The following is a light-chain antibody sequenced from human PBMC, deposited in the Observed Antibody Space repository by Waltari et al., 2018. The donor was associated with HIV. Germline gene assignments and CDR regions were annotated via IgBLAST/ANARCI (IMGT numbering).Light chain of an antibody. V-gene: IGKV3-11*01. CDR3: QQGRT. Sequence: VLTQSPVTPSFSSGSRATLSCRASQGVGIYLAWYQHKSGQPPRLLIYDASNRAADIPARFSGSGSGTHFTLTISSLDPEDFAVYYCQQGRTFGQGTKLEI. CDR1: QGVGIY. J-gene: IGKJ2*01. CDR2: DAS.